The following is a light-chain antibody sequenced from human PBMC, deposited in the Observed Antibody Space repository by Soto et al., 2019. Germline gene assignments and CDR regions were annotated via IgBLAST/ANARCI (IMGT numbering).Light chain of an antibody. J-gene: IGKJ3*01. CDR1: QGITSY. CDR2: SAS. V-gene: IGKV1-9*01. Sequence: DIQLTQSPSLLSASVGDRVTITCRASQGITSYLAWYQQKPGKAPKLLIYSASTLQSGIPSRFSGSGSGTEFTLTISSLQPEDFATYYCQQFNSYPFTFGPGTKVDIK. CDR3: QQFNSYPFT.